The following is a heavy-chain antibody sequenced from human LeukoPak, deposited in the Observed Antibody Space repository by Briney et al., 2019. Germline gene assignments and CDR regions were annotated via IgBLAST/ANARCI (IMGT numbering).Heavy chain of an antibody. V-gene: IGHV1-18*01. CDR3: ATVGPPDSSSWYYFDY. D-gene: IGHD6-13*01. Sequence: ASVKVSCKASGYTFTSYGISWVRQAPGQGLEWMGWISAYNGNTNYAQKLQGRVTMTTDTSTSTAYMELSSLRSEDTAVYYCATVGPPDSSSWYYFDYWGQGTLVTVSS. CDR1: GYTFTSYG. J-gene: IGHJ4*02. CDR2: ISAYNGNT.